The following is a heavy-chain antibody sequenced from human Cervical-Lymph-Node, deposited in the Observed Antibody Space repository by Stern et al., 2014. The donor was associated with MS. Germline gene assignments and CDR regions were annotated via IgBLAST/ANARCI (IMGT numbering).Heavy chain of an antibody. J-gene: IGHJ5*02. CDR1: GFTFSSYW. V-gene: IGHV3-7*01. Sequence: VQLVQSGGGLVQPGGSLRLSCAPSGFTFSSYWMNWVRQAPGKGLEWVANIKEDGSETYYVDSVKGRFTISRDNAKNSLYLQMNSLRAEDTAVYYCARGSDTWGQGTLVTVSS. CDR3: ARGSDT. CDR2: IKEDGSET. D-gene: IGHD2-15*01.